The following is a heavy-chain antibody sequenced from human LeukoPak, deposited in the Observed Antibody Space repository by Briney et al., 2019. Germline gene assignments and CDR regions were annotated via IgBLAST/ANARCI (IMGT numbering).Heavy chain of an antibody. J-gene: IGHJ4*02. Sequence: SETLSLTCTVSGGSISSYYWSWIRQPPGKGLEWIGYIYYSGSTNYNPSLKSRVTISVDRSKNQFSLKLSSVTAADTAVYYCARRSIVVVPAAIENWGQGTLVTVSS. CDR1: GGSISSYY. CDR2: IYYSGST. D-gene: IGHD2-2*01. V-gene: IGHV4-59*12. CDR3: ARRSIVVVPAAIEN.